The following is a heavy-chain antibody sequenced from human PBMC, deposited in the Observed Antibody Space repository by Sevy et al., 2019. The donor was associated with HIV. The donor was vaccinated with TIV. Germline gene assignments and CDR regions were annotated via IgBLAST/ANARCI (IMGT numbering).Heavy chain of an antibody. Sequence: GESLKISCAASGFTFSSYPMHWVRQAPGKGLEWVSFISFDGTDKYYADSVKGRFTITRDNSKNTLFLQMNSLRAEDTAFYYCVRETTMLPRGALDFWGQGTMVTVSS. CDR2: ISFDGTDK. D-gene: IGHD3-10*01. J-gene: IGHJ3*01. V-gene: IGHV3-30-3*01. CDR1: GFTFSSYP. CDR3: VRETTMLPRGALDF.